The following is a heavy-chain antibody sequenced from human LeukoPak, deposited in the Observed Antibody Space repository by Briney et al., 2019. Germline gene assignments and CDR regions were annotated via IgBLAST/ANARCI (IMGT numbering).Heavy chain of an antibody. J-gene: IGHJ4*02. D-gene: IGHD5-12*01. CDR3: ATRPRYSGYVFPPSFDY. CDR2: FDPEDGET. V-gene: IGHV1-24*01. Sequence: ASVKVSCKVSGYTLTELSVHWVRQAPGKGLEWMGGFDPEDGETIYAQKFQGRVTMTEDTSTDTAYMELSSLRSEDTAVYYCATRPRYSGYVFPPSFDYWGQGTLVTVSS. CDR1: GYTLTELS.